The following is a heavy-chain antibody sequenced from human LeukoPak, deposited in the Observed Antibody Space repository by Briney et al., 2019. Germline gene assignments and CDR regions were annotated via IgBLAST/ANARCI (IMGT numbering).Heavy chain of an antibody. V-gene: IGHV4-39*07. CDR1: GGSISSSSYY. Sequence: SETLSLTCTVSGGSISSSSYYWGWIRQPPGKGLEWIGSIYYSGSTYYNPSLKSRVTISVDTSKNQFSLKLSSVTAADTAVYYCARASRDGYNLGQDAFDIWGQGTMVTVSS. CDR3: ARASRDGYNLGQDAFDI. J-gene: IGHJ3*02. CDR2: IYYSGST. D-gene: IGHD5-24*01.